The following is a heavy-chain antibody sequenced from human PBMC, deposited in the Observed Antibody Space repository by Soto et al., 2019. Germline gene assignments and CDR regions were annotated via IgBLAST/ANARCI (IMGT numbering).Heavy chain of an antibody. CDR2: INPNSGGT. D-gene: IGHD3-10*01. V-gene: IGHV1-2*04. CDR1: GYTFTGYY. CDR3: ARGDSLLWFGELTSQGEFDY. J-gene: IGHJ4*02. Sequence: ASVKVSCKASGYTFTGYYMHWVRQAPGQGLEWLGWINPNSGGTNYAQKFQGWVTMTRDTSISTAYMELSRLRSDDTAVYYCARGDSLLWFGELTSQGEFDYWGQGTLVTVSS.